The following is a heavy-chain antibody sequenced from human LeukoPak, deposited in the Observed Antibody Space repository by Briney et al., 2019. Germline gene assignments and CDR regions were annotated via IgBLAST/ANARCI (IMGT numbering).Heavy chain of an antibody. J-gene: IGHJ4*02. CDR2: IYYSGST. D-gene: IGHD2-15*01. CDR1: GGPVSSGSYY. CDR3: ARIHRYCSGGACYVLDN. V-gene: IGHV4-61*01. Sequence: SETLSLTCTVSGGPVSSGSYYWSWIRQPPGKGLEWIGYIYYSGSTNYNPSLKSRVTISVDTSKNQFSLKLGSVTAADTAVYYCARIHRYCSGGACYVLDNWGQGTLVAVSS.